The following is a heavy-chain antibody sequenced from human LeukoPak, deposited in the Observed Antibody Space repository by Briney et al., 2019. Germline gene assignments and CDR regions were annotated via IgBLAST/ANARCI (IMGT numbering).Heavy chain of an antibody. J-gene: IGHJ3*02. CDR3: ARDAGIVVVYVQNDAFDI. D-gene: IGHD2-15*01. CDR2: ISGYNGKT. Sequence: ASVKVSCKASGYTFTGYYMHWVRQAPGQGLEWMGWISGYNGKTNYAQKLQGRVTMTTDTSTSTAYMELRSLRSDDTAVYYCARDAGIVVVYVQNDAFDIWGQGTMVTVSS. CDR1: GYTFTGYY. V-gene: IGHV1-18*04.